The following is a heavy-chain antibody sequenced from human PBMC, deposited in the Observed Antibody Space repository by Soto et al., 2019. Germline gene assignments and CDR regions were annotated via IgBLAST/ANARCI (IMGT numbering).Heavy chain of an antibody. Sequence: EVQLLESGGGLVQPGGSLRLSCAASGFTFSSYAMSWVRQAPGKGLEWVSAISGSGGSTYYADSVKGRFTISRDNSKNTLYLQMNSLRAEDTAVYYCAKGFAVTMRVVRVPCFDYWGQGTLVTVSS. D-gene: IGHD3-22*01. J-gene: IGHJ4*02. CDR2: ISGSGGST. CDR3: AKGFAVTMRVVRVPCFDY. V-gene: IGHV3-23*01. CDR1: GFTFSSYA.